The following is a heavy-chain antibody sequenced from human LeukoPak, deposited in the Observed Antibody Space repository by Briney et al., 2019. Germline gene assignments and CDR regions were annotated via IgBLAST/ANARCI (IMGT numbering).Heavy chain of an antibody. V-gene: IGHV3-30*04. CDR2: ISYDGSNK. D-gene: IGHD1-26*01. Sequence: GGSLRLSCAASGFTFSSYAMHWVRQAPGKGLEWVAVISYDGSNKYYADSVKGRFTISRDNSKNTLYLQMNSLRAEDTAVYYCARDPRGFIVGAYLDYWGQGTLVTVSS. CDR1: GFTFSSYA. J-gene: IGHJ4*02. CDR3: ARDPRGFIVGAYLDY.